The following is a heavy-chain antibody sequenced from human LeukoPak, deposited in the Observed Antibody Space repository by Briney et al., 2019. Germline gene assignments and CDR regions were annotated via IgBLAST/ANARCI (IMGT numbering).Heavy chain of an antibody. V-gene: IGHV4-59*01. Sequence: SETQSLTCTVSGGSISSYYWSWIRQPPGKGLEWIGYIYYSGSTNYNPSLKSRVTISVDTSKNQFSLKLSSVTAADTAVYYCCGGGGYYDSSGYYSGIIDYWGQGTLVTVSS. CDR2: IYYSGST. J-gene: IGHJ4*02. D-gene: IGHD3-22*01. CDR3: CGGGGYYDSSGYYSGIIDY. CDR1: GGSISSYY.